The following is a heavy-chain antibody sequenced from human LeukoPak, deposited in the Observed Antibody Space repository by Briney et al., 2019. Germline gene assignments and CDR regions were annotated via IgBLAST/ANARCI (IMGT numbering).Heavy chain of an antibody. CDR1: GFTFSSYS. J-gene: IGHJ3*02. V-gene: IGHV3-48*04. Sequence: PGGSLRLSCAASGFTFSSYSMNWVRQAPGKGLEWVSYISSSSSTIYYADSVKGRFTISRDNAKNSLYLQMNSLRAEDTAVYYCSRGGRFYDFWSGSLVFDIWGQGTVVTVSS. CDR2: ISSSSSTI. CDR3: SRGGRFYDFWSGSLVFDI. D-gene: IGHD3-3*01.